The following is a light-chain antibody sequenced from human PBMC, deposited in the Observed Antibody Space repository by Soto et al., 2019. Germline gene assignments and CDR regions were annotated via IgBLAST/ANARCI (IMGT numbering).Light chain of an antibody. Sequence: QSVLTQPPSVSGAPGQRVIISCTESSSNIGAGYDVHWYQQLPGTAPKLLIYGNTNRPSGVPDRFSGSKSGTSASLAITGLQAEDEADYYCQSYDSSLSAWVFGGGTKLTVL. CDR2: GNT. J-gene: IGLJ3*02. CDR3: QSYDSSLSAWV. V-gene: IGLV1-40*01. CDR1: SSNIGAGYD.